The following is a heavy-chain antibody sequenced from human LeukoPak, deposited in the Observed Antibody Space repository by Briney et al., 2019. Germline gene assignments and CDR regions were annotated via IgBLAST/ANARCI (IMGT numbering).Heavy chain of an antibody. CDR1: GFTFSSYG. D-gene: IGHD6-19*01. CDR3: AKGPGGYSSGWYFDY. CDR2: IRYDGSNK. V-gene: IGHV3-30*02. Sequence: GGSLRLSCAASGFTFSSYGMHWVRQAPGKGLEWVAFIRYDGSNKYYADSVKGRFTISRDNSKNTLYLQMNSLRAEDTAVYYCAKGPGGYSSGWYFDYWGQGTLATVSS. J-gene: IGHJ4*02.